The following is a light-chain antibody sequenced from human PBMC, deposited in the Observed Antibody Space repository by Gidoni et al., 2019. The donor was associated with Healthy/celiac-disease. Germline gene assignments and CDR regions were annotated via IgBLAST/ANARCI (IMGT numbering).Light chain of an antibody. CDR3: QQYNSYSCS. V-gene: IGKV1-5*03. J-gene: IGKJ2*04. CDR2: KAS. Sequence: DIQMTQSPSTLSASVGDRVTITCRASQSISSWLAWYQQKPGKAPKLLIYKASSLESGFPSRFSGSGSGTEFTLTISSLQPDDVATYYCQQYNSYSCSFGQGTKLEIK. CDR1: QSISSW.